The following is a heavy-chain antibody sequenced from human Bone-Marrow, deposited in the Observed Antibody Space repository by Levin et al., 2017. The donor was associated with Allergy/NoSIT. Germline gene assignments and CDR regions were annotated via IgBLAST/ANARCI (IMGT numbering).Heavy chain of an antibody. CDR2: ITRSGDNI. CDR1: GLIFSDYS. CDR3: ARHGVGGYSGYDAPWDY. D-gene: IGHD5-12*01. J-gene: IGHJ4*02. Sequence: GESLKISCAASGLIFSDYSMSWLRQAPGKRLEWVSDITRSGDNIHYADSVKGRFTISRDNVNRSLYLQMDSLRAEDTAVYFFARHGVGGYSGYDAPWDYWGQGTLVTVSS. V-gene: IGHV3-11*01.